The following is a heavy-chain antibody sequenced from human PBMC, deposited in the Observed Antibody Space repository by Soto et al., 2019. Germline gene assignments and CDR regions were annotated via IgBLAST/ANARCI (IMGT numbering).Heavy chain of an antibody. J-gene: IGHJ4*02. CDR2: VHHSAST. Sequence: QVQLQESGPGLVKPSETLSLTCTVSGGSMITYYWSWIGQCPGKGLEWIGYVHHSASTLYNPSLGCLARVSLARSINQFFLTLTPGTAADTTLFYWAREVRDGSDSDWTYWDQAMLVSVSS. V-gene: IGHV4-59*01. CDR3: AREVRDGSDSDWTY. D-gene: IGHD1-1*01. CDR1: GGSMITYY.